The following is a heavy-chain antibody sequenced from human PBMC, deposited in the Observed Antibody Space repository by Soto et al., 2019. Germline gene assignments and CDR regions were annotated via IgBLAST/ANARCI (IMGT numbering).Heavy chain of an antibody. D-gene: IGHD1-20*01. CDR1: GDSVSSNSAA. Sequence: PSQTLSLTCAISGDSVSSNSAAWNWIRQSPSRGLEWLGRTYYRSKWYNDYAVSVKSRITINPDTSKNQFSLQLNSVTPEDTAVYYCARGSGITGTTDYYYGMEVWGQGTTVTVSS. CDR3: ARGSGITGTTDYYYGMEV. J-gene: IGHJ6*02. CDR2: TYYRSKWYN. V-gene: IGHV6-1*01.